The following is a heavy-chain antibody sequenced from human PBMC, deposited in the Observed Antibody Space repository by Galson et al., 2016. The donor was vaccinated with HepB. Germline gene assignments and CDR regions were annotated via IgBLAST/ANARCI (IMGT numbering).Heavy chain of an antibody. V-gene: IGHV3-7*03. CDR3: ARDGGGDKSEYNLVDP. J-gene: IGHJ5*02. Sequence: SLRLSCAASGFTFNRYWMNWLRQAPGKGLEWVANIKEDGRKTHYVDSVKGRFTISRDNAKNSLLLQMNNLRAEDTAVYYCARDGGGDKSEYNLVDPWGQGTLVTVSS. CDR2: IKEDGRKT. CDR1: GFTFNRYW. D-gene: IGHD4-23*01.